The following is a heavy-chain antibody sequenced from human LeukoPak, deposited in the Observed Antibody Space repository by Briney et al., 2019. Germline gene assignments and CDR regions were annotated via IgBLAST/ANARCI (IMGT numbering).Heavy chain of an antibody. Sequence: SETLSLTCTVSGGSISSYYWSWIRQPPGKGLEWIGYIYYSGSTNYNPSLKSRVTISVDMSRNQFSLKLNSVTAADTAVYYCARRNGYSYGLDYWGRGTLVTVSS. CDR3: ARRNGYSYGLDY. D-gene: IGHD5-18*01. J-gene: IGHJ4*02. CDR1: GGSISSYY. CDR2: IYYSGST. V-gene: IGHV4-59*01.